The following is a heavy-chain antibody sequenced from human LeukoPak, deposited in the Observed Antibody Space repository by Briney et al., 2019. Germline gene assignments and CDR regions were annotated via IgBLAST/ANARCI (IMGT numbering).Heavy chain of an antibody. CDR2: IYYSGST. Sequence: SETLSLTCTVSGGSISSSSYYWGWIRQPPGKGLEWIGSIYYSGSTYYNPSLKSRVTISVDTSKNQFSLKLSSVTAADTAVYYCASYGYSYGQPQVGWYFDLWGRGTLVTVSS. D-gene: IGHD5-18*01. V-gene: IGHV4-39*01. CDR1: GGSISSSSYY. J-gene: IGHJ2*01. CDR3: ASYGYSYGQPQVGWYFDL.